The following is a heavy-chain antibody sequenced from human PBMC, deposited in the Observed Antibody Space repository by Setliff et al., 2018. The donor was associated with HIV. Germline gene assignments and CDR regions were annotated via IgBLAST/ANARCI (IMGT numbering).Heavy chain of an antibody. D-gene: IGHD2-8*01. V-gene: IGHV1-2*06. Sequence: ASVKVSCKASGYTFTGYCIHWVRQAPGQGLEWMGRIIPNSGGTNYAQKFQGRVTMTRDTSISTAYMELSRLRSDDTAVYYCASKVYCTNGVCLDAFDIWGQGTKVTVSS. CDR1: GYTFTGYC. J-gene: IGHJ3*02. CDR3: ASKVYCTNGVCLDAFDI. CDR2: IIPNSGGT.